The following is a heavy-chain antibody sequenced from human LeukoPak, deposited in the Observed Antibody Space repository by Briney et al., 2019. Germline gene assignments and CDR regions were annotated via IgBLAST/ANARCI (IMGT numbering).Heavy chain of an antibody. CDR2: ISYDGSNK. D-gene: IGHD6-13*01. J-gene: IGHJ3*02. Sequence: GGSLRLSCAASGFTFSSYGMHWVRQAPGKGLEWVAVISYDGSNKYYADSVKGRFTISRDNSKNTLYLQMSSLRAEDTAVYYCAKDSVVNRAAAGFDIWGQGTMVTVSS. CDR1: GFTFSSYG. V-gene: IGHV3-30*18. CDR3: AKDSVVNRAAAGFDI.